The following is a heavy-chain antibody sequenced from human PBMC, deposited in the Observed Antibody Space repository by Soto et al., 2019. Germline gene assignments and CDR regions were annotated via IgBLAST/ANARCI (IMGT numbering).Heavy chain of an antibody. CDR1: GFTFGSYA. J-gene: IGHJ6*02. CDR3: AKTRGAYYYCGMDV. V-gene: IGHV3-9*01. CDR2: ISWNSGSI. Sequence: GGSLRLSCAASGFTFGSYAMHWVRQAPGKGLEWVSGISWNSGSIGYADSVKGRFTISRDNAKNSLYLQMNSLRAEDTALYYCAKTRGAYYYCGMDVWGQGTTGTVSS. D-gene: IGHD2-2*01.